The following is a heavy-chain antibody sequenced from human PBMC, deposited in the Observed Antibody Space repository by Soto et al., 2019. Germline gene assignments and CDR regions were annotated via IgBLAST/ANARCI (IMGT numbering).Heavy chain of an antibody. CDR1: GGSISSGGLY. D-gene: IGHD2-2*01. CDR3: ARGYCTSNSCHNWFGP. Sequence: SETLSLTCTVSGGSISSGGLYWAWIRQHPGKGLEWIGYIYNSGSTYYNPSLKSRVSMSIDTSKNQFSLKLSSVTAADSAVYYCARGYCTSNSCHNWFGPWGQGTPVTVSS. CDR2: IYNSGST. J-gene: IGHJ5*02. V-gene: IGHV4-31*03.